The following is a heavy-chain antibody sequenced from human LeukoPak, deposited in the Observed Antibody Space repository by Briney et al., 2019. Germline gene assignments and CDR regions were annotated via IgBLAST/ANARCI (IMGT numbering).Heavy chain of an antibody. Sequence: GGSLRLSCAASGFTFSSYAMTWVRQAPGKGLEWVSAISGSGGSTYYAGSVKGRFTISRDTSKNTLYLQMNSLRAEDTALYYCAKALGELSFIVDYWGQGTLVTVSS. CDR3: AKALGELSFIVDY. CDR2: ISGSGGST. V-gene: IGHV3-23*01. CDR1: GFTFSSYA. J-gene: IGHJ4*02. D-gene: IGHD3-16*02.